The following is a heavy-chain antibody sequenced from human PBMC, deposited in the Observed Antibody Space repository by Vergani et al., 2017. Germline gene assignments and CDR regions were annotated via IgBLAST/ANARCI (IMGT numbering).Heavy chain of an antibody. CDR2: ISGSGGST. Sequence: VQVVESGGGVVQPGRSLRLSCAASGFTFSSYAMSWVRQAPGKGLEWVSAISGSGGSTYYADSVKGRFTISRDNSKNTLYLQMNSLRAEDTAVYYCAKVDCSSTSCYEYYFDYWGQGTLVTVSS. CDR3: AKVDCSSTSCYEYYFDY. CDR1: GFTFSSYA. V-gene: IGHV3-23*04. J-gene: IGHJ4*02. D-gene: IGHD2-2*01.